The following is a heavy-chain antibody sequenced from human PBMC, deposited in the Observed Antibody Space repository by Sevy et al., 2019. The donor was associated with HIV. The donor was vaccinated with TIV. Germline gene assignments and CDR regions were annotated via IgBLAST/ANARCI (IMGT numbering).Heavy chain of an antibody. J-gene: IGHJ4*02. D-gene: IGHD3-10*01. CDR3: ARELKGISMVRGVIYELDY. V-gene: IGHV3-33*01. Sequence: GGSLRLSCAASGFTFSSYGMHWVRQAPGKGLEWVAAIWYDGSNKYYVDSVKGRFTVSRDNSKNTLYLQMNSLRDEDTAVYYCARELKGISMVRGVIYELDYWGQGTLVTVSS. CDR1: GFTFSSYG. CDR2: IWYDGSNK.